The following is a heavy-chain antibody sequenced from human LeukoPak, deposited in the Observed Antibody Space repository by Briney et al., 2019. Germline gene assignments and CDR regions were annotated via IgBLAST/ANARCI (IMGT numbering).Heavy chain of an antibody. CDR2: ISGSGGST. V-gene: IGHV3-23*01. Sequence: AGGSLRLSCAASVFTFSSYAMSWVRQAPGEGGEWVSAISGSGGSTYYADSVRGRFTISRDNSKNTLYLQMNSVRAQETGVYYCAKEGWVDYYDSSGYFDYWGQGTLVTVSS. CDR1: VFTFSSYA. CDR3: AKEGWVDYYDSSGYFDY. J-gene: IGHJ4*02. D-gene: IGHD3-22*01.